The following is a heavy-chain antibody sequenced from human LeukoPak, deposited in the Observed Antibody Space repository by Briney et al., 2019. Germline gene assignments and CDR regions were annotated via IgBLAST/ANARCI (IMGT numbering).Heavy chain of an antibody. CDR1: GFTLSSYW. V-gene: IGHV3-74*01. Sequence: GGSLRLSCAASGFTLSSYWMHWVRQAPGKGLVWVSRINSDGSSTSYADSVKGRFTISRDNAKNTLYLQMNSLRAEDTAVYYCARESYYGPDDYYYYGMDVWGQGTTVTVSS. CDR2: INSDGSST. CDR3: ARESYYGPDDYYYYGMDV. D-gene: IGHD3-10*01. J-gene: IGHJ6*02.